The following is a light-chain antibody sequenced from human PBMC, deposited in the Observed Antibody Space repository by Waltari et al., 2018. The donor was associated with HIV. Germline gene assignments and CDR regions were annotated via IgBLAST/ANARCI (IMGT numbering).Light chain of an antibody. CDR2: GAS. V-gene: IGKV1-33*01. CDR1: QDINNY. CDR3: QQYDNLPLT. Sequence: DIQMTQSPSSLSASVGDRVTITCQASQDINNYLNWYQQKPGKAPKLLIYGASNLETGVSSRFSGSGSGTDFTFIISSLQSEDIATYYCQQYDNLPLTFGGGTKVEIK. J-gene: IGKJ4*01.